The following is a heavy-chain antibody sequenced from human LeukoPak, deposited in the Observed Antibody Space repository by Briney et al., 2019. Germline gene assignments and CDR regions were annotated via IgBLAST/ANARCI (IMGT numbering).Heavy chain of an antibody. CDR2: INHSGST. Sequence: PSETLSLTCAVYGGSFSGYYWSWIRQPPGKGLEWIGEINHSGSTNYNPSLKSRVTISVDTSKNQFSLKLSSVTAADTAVYYCARTSGDYGDYPRLDYWGQGTLVTVSS. D-gene: IGHD4-17*01. CDR1: GGSFSGYY. V-gene: IGHV4-34*01. CDR3: ARTSGDYGDYPRLDY. J-gene: IGHJ4*02.